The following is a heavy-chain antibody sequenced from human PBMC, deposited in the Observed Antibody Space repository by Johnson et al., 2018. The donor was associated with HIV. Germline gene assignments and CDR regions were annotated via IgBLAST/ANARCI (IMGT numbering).Heavy chain of an antibody. J-gene: IGHJ3*02. V-gene: IGHV3-30*04. CDR3: ARSYSSSSHDAFDI. CDR1: GFTFSSYV. Sequence: QVQLVESGGGLVQPGGSLRLSCAASGFTFSSYVMHCVRQAPGKGLEWVSLISFDGNDKYYADSVKGRFTISRDNSKNTLYVQMNSLRSEDTAVYYCARSYSSSSHDAFDIWGQGTMVTVSS. CDR2: ISFDGNDK. D-gene: IGHD6-6*01.